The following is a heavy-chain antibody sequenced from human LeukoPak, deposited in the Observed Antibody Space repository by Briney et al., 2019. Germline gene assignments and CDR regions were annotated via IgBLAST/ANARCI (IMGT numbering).Heavy chain of an antibody. D-gene: IGHD1-26*01. CDR1: GFTFSSYA. CDR2: ISGSGGST. CDR3: AKMRWELRAPHFDY. J-gene: IGHJ4*02. Sequence: GGSLRLSCAASGFTFSSYAMSWVRQALGKGLEWVSAISGSGGSTYYADSVKGRFTISRDNSKNTLYLQMNSLRAEDTAVYYCAKMRWELRAPHFDYWGQGTLVTVSS. V-gene: IGHV3-23*01.